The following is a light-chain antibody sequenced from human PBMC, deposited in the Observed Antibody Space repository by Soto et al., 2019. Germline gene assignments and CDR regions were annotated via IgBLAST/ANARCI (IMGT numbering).Light chain of an antibody. CDR2: EVS. V-gene: IGLV2-23*02. CDR3: CSYAGSSNLV. J-gene: IGLJ2*01. Sequence: QSVLTQPASVSGSPGQSITISCTGTSSDVGSYNLVSWYQQHPGKAPKLMIYEVSKRPSGVSDRFSGSKSGNTASLTISGLQADDEADYYCCSYAGSSNLVFGGGTKLSVL. CDR1: SSDVGSYNL.